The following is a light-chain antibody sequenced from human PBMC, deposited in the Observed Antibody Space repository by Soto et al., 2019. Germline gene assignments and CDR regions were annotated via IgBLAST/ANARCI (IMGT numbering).Light chain of an antibody. CDR3: SSYAGSNNYV. V-gene: IGLV2-8*01. CDR1: SSDVGGYNY. J-gene: IGLJ1*01. CDR2: EVS. Sequence: QSVLTQPASASGSPGQPVTISCTGTSSDVGGYNYVSWYQQHPGKAPKLMIYEVSKRPSGVPDRFSGSKSGNTASLTVSGLQAEDEADYYCSSYAGSNNYVFGTGTKVTVL.